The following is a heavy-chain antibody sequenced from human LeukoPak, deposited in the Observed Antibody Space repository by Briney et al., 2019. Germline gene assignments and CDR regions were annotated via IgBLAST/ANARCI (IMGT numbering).Heavy chain of an antibody. J-gene: IGHJ5*02. CDR3: ARGSGSYYGRCWFDP. V-gene: IGHV4-39*07. D-gene: IGHD1-26*01. Sequence: SETLSLTCTVSGVSISSSSYYWGWIRQLPGKGLEWIGSIYYSGSTYYNPSLKSRVTISVDTSKNQFSLKLGSVTAADTAVYYCARGSGSYYGRCWFDPWGQGTLVTVSS. CDR2: IYYSGST. CDR1: GVSISSSSYY.